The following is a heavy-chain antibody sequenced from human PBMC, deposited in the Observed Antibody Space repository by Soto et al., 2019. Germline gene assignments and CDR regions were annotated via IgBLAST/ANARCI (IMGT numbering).Heavy chain of an antibody. CDR1: GGTFSSYA. Sequence: GASVKVSCKASGGTFSSYAISWVRQAPGQGLEWMGGIIPIFGTANYAQKFQGRVTITADESTSTAYMELSSLRSEDTAVYYCARVGSGSYLGYFDYWGQGTLVTVSS. V-gene: IGHV1-69*13. CDR2: IIPIFGTA. J-gene: IGHJ4*02. CDR3: ARVGSGSYLGYFDY. D-gene: IGHD1-26*01.